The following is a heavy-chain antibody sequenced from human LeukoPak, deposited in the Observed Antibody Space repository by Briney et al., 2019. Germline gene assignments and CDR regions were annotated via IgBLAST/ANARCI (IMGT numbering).Heavy chain of an antibody. J-gene: IGHJ6*02. CDR2: INPNSGGT. D-gene: IGHD1-26*01. CDR1: GYTFTGYY. V-gene: IGHV1-2*04. CDR3: ARDGVGATDPYYYYGMDV. Sequence: ASVKVSCKASGYTFTGYYMHWVRQAPGQGLEWMGWINPNSGGTNYAQKFQGWVTMTRDTSISTAYMELSRLRSDDTAVYYRARDGVGATDPYYYYGMDVWGQGTTVTVSS.